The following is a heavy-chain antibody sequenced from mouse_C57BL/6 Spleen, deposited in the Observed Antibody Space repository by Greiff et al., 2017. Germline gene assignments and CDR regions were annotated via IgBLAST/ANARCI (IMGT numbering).Heavy chain of an antibody. CDR1: GYTFTSYW. CDR3: ARDGGSFAY. J-gene: IGHJ3*01. V-gene: IGHV1-69*01. D-gene: IGHD1-1*02. CDR2: IDPSDSYT. Sequence: QVQLQQPGAELVMPGASVKLSCKASGYTFTSYWMHWVKQRPGQGLEWIGEIDPSDSYTNYNQKFKGKSTLTVDKSSSTAYMQLSSLTSEDSAVYYCARDGGSFAYWGQGTLVTVSA.